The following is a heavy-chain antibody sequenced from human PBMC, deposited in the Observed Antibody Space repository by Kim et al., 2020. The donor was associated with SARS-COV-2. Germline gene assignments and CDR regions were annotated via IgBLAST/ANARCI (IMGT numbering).Heavy chain of an antibody. V-gene: IGHV1-69*04. CDR2: IIPILGIA. Sequence: SVKVSCKASGGTFSSYAISWVRQAPGQGLEWMGRIIPILGIANYAQKFQGRVTITADKSTSTAYMELSSLRSEDTAVYYCARGEDSSGYLVYWGQGTLVTVSS. CDR3: ARGEDSSGYLVY. D-gene: IGHD3-22*01. J-gene: IGHJ4*02. CDR1: GGTFSSYA.